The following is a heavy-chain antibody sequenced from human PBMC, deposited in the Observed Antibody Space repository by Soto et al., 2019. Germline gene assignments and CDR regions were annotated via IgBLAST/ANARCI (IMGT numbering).Heavy chain of an antibody. CDR2: ARNKVNSYTT. J-gene: IGHJ4*02. Sequence: EVQLVESGGGLVQPGGSLRLSCAASGFTFSDHFMDWVRQAPGKGLEWVGRARNKVNSYTTSYAASVKGRFTISRDDSKNSLFLQMHSLKTEDTAVYFCARLMGTCFDLWGQGTLVTVSS. D-gene: IGHD2-8*01. V-gene: IGHV3-72*01. CDR3: ARLMGTCFDL. CDR1: GFTFSDHF.